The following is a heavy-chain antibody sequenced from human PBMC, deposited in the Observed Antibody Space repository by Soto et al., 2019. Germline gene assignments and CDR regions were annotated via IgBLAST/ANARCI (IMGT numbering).Heavy chain of an antibody. V-gene: IGHV4-38-2*01. CDR1: GYSISSGYY. J-gene: IGHJ6*02. CDR2: IYHSGST. Sequence: LSLTCAVSGYSISSGYYWGWIRQPPGKGLEWIGSIYHSGSTYYNPSLKSRVTISVDTSKNQFSLKLSSVTAADTAVYYCARLHSSGYYYYYYGMDVWGQGTTVTVSS. D-gene: IGHD3-22*01. CDR3: ARLHSSGYYYYYYGMDV.